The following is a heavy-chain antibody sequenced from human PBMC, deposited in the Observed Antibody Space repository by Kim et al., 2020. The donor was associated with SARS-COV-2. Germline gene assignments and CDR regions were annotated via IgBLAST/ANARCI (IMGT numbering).Heavy chain of an antibody. CDR1: GFTFSSYG. J-gene: IGHJ6*02. CDR2: ISYDGSNK. Sequence: GGSLRLSCAASGFTFSSYGMHWVRQAPGKGMEWVAVISYDGSNKYYADSVKGRFTISRDNSKNTLYLQMNSLRAEDTAVYYCARSYYGSGSYPRAFGYYYGMDVWGQGTTVTVSS. D-gene: IGHD3-10*01. V-gene: IGHV3-33*05. CDR3: ARSYYGSGSYPRAFGYYYGMDV.